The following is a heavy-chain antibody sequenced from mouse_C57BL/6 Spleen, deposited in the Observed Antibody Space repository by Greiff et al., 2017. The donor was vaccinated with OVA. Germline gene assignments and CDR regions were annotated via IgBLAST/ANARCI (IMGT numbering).Heavy chain of an antibody. CDR1: GYTFTDYY. CDR3: ARSDWGRCSFDY. J-gene: IGHJ3*01. CDR2: INPNNGGT. Sequence: EVQLQQSGPELVKPGASVKISCKASGYTFTDYYMNWVKQSHGKSLEWIGDINPNNGGTSYNQKFKGKATLTVDKSSSTAYMELRSLTSEDSAVYYCARSDWGRCSFDYWGQGTLVTVSA. D-gene: IGHD4-1*01. V-gene: IGHV1-26*01.